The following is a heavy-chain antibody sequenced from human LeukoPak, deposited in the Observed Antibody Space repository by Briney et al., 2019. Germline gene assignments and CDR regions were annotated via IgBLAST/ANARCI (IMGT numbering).Heavy chain of an antibody. CDR1: GYTFTGYY. CDR2: VNPNSGGT. V-gene: IGHV1-2*02. D-gene: IGHD2-2*01. J-gene: IGHJ3*02. Sequence: ASVKVSCKASGYTFTGYYMHWVRQAPGQGLEWMGWVNPNSGGTNYAQKFQGRVTMTRDTSISTAYMELSRLRSDDTAVYYCARRYCSSTSCYSPYDAFDIWGQGTMVTVSS. CDR3: ARRYCSSTSCYSPYDAFDI.